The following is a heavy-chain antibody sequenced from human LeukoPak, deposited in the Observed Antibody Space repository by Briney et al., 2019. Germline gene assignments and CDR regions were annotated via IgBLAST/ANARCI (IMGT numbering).Heavy chain of an antibody. D-gene: IGHD1-26*01. V-gene: IGHV3-9*01. CDR3: TKGRNSGSYYRGWGGEFDY. CDR1: GFTFDRYA. Sequence: GRSLRLSCATSGFTFDRYAMHWVRQAPGKGLEWVSGIGWNTVSVDYAYSVKGRFTISRDNAKKSLYLQMNSLRPEDTALYYCTKGRNSGSYYRGWGGEFDYWGQGILVTVCS. CDR2: IGWNTVSV. J-gene: IGHJ4*02.